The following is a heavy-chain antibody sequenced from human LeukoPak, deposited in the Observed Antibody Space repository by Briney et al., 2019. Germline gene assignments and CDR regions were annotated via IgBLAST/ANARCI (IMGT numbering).Heavy chain of an antibody. D-gene: IGHD6-13*01. CDR1: GFTFSSYN. CDR2: ISSSRTYI. Sequence: GGSLRLSCAASGFTFSSYNMNWVRQAPGKGLEWVSSISSSRTYIYYADSVKGRFTISRDNAKNSLFLQMNSLRAEDTAVYYCANLISSSWYYFDYWGQGTLVTVSS. J-gene: IGHJ4*02. V-gene: IGHV3-21*01. CDR3: ANLISSSWYYFDY.